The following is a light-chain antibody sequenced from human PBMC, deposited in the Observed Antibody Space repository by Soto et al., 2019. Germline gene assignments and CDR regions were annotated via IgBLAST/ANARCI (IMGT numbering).Light chain of an antibody. CDR1: QSVSSSY. V-gene: IGKV3-20*01. CDR3: QQYGSSPRT. CDR2: GAS. Sequence: EIVLTQSPGTLSLSPGERATLSCRASQSVSSSYLAWYQQKPGQAPRLPIYGASSRATGIPDRFSGSGSGTDFTLTISRLEPEDFAVYYGQQYGSSPRTFGQGTKVDIK. J-gene: IGKJ1*01.